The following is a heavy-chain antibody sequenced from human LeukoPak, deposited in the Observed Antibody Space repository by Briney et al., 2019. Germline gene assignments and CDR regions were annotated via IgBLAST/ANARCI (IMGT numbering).Heavy chain of an antibody. CDR2: ISYDGSNK. CDR1: GFTFRSYA. D-gene: IGHD3-22*01. J-gene: IGHJ4*02. V-gene: IGHV3-30*04. Sequence: PGGSLRLSCAASGFTFRSYAMHWVRQAPGKGLEGVAVISYDGSNKYYADSVKGRFTISRDNSKNTLYLQMNSLRAEDTAVYYCARSYYDEGVQPFGYWGQGTLVTVSS. CDR3: ARSYYDEGVQPFGY.